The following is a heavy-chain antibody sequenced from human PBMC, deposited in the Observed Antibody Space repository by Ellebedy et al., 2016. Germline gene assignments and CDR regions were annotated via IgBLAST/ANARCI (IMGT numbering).Heavy chain of an antibody. D-gene: IGHD3-22*01. J-gene: IGHJ4*02. V-gene: IGHV3-23*01. Sequence: GGSLRLXXVVSGFTFNSYAMGWVRQAPGKGLEWVSSIGGSGGDRHYADSVKGRFSISRDNSKNTLSLQMNILRADDTAVYYCAREDYYDSYGYFVYWGQGTLVTVSS. CDR3: AREDYYDSYGYFVY. CDR2: IGGSGGDR. CDR1: GFTFNSYA.